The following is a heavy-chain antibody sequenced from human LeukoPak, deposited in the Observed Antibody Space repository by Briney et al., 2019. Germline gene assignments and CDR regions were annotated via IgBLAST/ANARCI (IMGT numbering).Heavy chain of an antibody. J-gene: IGHJ4*02. Sequence: GGSLRLSCAVSGFTFNTYAMNWVRQAPGKGLEWVSSISSSTDYIYYADSVKGRFTISRDNSKNTLYLQMNSLRAEDTAVYYCAVVATYDFSFDYWGQGTLVTVSS. CDR1: GFTFNTYA. V-gene: IGHV3-21*01. D-gene: IGHD3-3*01. CDR2: ISSSTDYI. CDR3: AVVATYDFSFDY.